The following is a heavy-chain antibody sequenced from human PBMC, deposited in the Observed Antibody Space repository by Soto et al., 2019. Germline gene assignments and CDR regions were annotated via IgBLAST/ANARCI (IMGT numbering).Heavy chain of an antibody. CDR3: ARGSVVVVAATLVLDY. J-gene: IGHJ4*02. CDR1: GGSFSSYY. Sequence: SETLSLTCAVYGGSFSSYYWSWIRQPPGKGLEWIGEINHSGSTNYNPSLKSRVTISVDTSKNQFSLKLSSVTAADTAVYYCARGSVVVVAATLVLDYWGQGTLVTVSS. D-gene: IGHD2-15*01. V-gene: IGHV4-34*01. CDR2: INHSGST.